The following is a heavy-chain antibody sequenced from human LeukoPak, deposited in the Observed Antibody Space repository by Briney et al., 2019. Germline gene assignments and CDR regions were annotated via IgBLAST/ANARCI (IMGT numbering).Heavy chain of an antibody. D-gene: IGHD4-23*01. V-gene: IGHV4-59*01. CDR3: ARVTTVVAPGAFDI. CDR2: IYYSVST. J-gene: IGHJ3*02. CDR1: GGSISSYY. Sequence: SETLSLTCTVSGGSISSYYWSWIRQPPGKGLEWLGYIYYSVSTNYNPSLKSRVTISVDTSKNQFSLKLSSVTAADTAVYYCARVTTVVAPGAFDIWGQGTMGAVSS.